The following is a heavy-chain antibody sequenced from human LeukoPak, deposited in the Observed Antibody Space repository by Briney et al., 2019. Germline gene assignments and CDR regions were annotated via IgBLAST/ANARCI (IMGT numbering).Heavy chain of an antibody. Sequence: GASVTVSCKASGYTFTSYYMHWVRQAPGEGLEWMGIINPTGGSTSYAQKFQGRVTMTRDTSISTAYMELSRLRSDDTAVYYCGGGDSYYYYMDVWGKGTTVTVSS. CDR3: GGGDSYYYYMDV. V-gene: IGHV1-46*01. CDR1: GYTFTSYY. J-gene: IGHJ6*03. CDR2: INPTGGST. D-gene: IGHD4-17*01.